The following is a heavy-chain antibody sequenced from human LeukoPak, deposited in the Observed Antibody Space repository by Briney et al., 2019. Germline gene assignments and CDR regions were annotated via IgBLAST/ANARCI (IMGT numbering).Heavy chain of an antibody. J-gene: IGHJ6*02. CDR3: ARGGAGMGYYYYYGMDV. Sequence: ASVKVSCKASGGTFSSYAISWVRQAPGQGLEWMGRIIPILGIANYAQKSQGRVTITADKSTSTAYMELSSLRSEDTAVYYCARGGAGMGYYYYYGMDVWGQGTTVTVSS. D-gene: IGHD6-13*01. V-gene: IGHV1-69*04. CDR2: IIPILGIA. CDR1: GGTFSSYA.